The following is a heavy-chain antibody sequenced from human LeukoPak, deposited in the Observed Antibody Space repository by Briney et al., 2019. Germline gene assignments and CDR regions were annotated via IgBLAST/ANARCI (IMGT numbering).Heavy chain of an antibody. J-gene: IGHJ4*02. CDR1: GVSFDDYY. CDR2: INHSGYT. V-gene: IGHV4-34*01. CDR3: TRMTAGHDY. D-gene: IGHD2-21*02. Sequence: PSETLSLTCAVSGVSFDDYYRSWVRQTPGKGLEWIGEINHSGYTNDSPSLKSRVTLSIDTSRKQFSLNLRSVTFADTGIYYCTRMTAGHDYWGQGTLVTVSS.